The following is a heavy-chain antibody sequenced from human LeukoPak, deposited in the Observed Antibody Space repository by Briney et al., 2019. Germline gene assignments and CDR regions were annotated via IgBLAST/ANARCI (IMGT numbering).Heavy chain of an antibody. D-gene: IGHD1-26*01. J-gene: IGHJ4*02. CDR2: IKQDESER. CDR1: GFSFSSYW. V-gene: IGHV3-7*01. Sequence: GGSLRLSCEASGFSFSSYWMAWVRQPPGKGPEWVANIKQDESERYSVDSVKGRFTISRDNAKNSVYLHMNSLRAEDTAVYYCARDYSGSYLLDSALDYWGQGTLVTVSS. CDR3: ARDYSGSYLLDSALDY.